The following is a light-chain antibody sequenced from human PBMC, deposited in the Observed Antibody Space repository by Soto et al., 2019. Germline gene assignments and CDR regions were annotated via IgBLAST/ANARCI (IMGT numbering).Light chain of an antibody. CDR2: AAS. Sequence: DIQMTQSPSSLSASVGDRVTITCRASQGIRNYLAWYQQKPWKVPKLLIYAASTFQSGVPSRFSGSGSVTDFTLAISSLQPEDVATDYCQNYNIAPFTFGPGTKVDSK. V-gene: IGKV1-27*01. CDR1: QGIRNY. CDR3: QNYNIAPFT. J-gene: IGKJ3*01.